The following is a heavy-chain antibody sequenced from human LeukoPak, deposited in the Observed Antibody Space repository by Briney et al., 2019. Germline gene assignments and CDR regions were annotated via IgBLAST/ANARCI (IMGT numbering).Heavy chain of an antibody. Sequence: GGSLRLSCAASGFTVSSNYMSWVRQAPGKGLEWVSVIYSGGSTYYAASVRGRFTISRDNTKNSLYLQMNSLRAEDTAVYYCTSVLWFGGIFFDYWGQGTLVTVSS. V-gene: IGHV3-53*01. CDR3: TSVLWFGGIFFDY. D-gene: IGHD3-10*01. CDR1: GFTVSSNY. CDR2: IYSGGST. J-gene: IGHJ4*02.